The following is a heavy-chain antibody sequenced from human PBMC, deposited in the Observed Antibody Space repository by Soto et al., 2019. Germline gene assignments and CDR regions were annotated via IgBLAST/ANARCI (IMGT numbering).Heavy chain of an antibody. CDR1: GDSVASNRAT. CDR2: TYYGSKWRS. J-gene: IGHJ4*02. D-gene: IGHD6-13*01. Sequence: PSQTLSLSFVISGDSVASNRATWNWVRQSPSRGLEWLGRTYYGSKWRSDYSLSVNSRITINPDTSKNQLSLQLSSVTPDDAAIYYCVRGVDSSFDYWGQGTLVTVS. V-gene: IGHV6-1*01. CDR3: VRGVDSSFDY.